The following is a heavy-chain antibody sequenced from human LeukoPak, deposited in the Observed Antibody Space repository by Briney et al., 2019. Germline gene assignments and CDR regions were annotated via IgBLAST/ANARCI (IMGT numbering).Heavy chain of an antibody. J-gene: IGHJ4*02. D-gene: IGHD5-24*01. V-gene: IGHV1-69*13. CDR3: ARAVRDGCFDY. CDR1: GGTFSIYA. Sequence: ASVKVSCKASGGTFSIYAISWVRQATGQGLGWMGGIIPIFGTANYAQKFQGRVTITADESTSTAYMELSSLRSEDTAVYYCARAVRDGCFDYWGQGTLVTVSS. CDR2: IIPIFGTA.